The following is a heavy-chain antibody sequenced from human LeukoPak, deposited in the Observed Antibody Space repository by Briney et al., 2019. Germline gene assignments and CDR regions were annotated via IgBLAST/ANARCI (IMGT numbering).Heavy chain of an antibody. CDR2: VSYSGST. CDR3: ARDVTAAAGTPNWFDP. CDR1: GGSLSSGGYY. J-gene: IGHJ5*02. Sequence: PSETLSLTCNVSGGSLSSGGYYWNWIRQPPGKGLEWIGHVSYSGSTNYNPSLKSRVTISLDTSKNQFSLKLSSVTAADMAVYYCARDVTAAAGTPNWFDPWGQGTLVTVSS. D-gene: IGHD6-13*01. V-gene: IGHV4-61*08.